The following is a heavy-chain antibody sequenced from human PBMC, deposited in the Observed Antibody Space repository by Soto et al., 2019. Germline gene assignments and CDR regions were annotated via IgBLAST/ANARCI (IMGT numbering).Heavy chain of an antibody. V-gene: IGHV1-2*02. D-gene: IGHD6-13*01. CDR3: VRSLATAGL. CDR1: GFTFTGYY. J-gene: IGHJ4*02. Sequence: QVQLVQSGAEVKKPGASVKVSCKASGFTFTGYYLHWVRQAPGQGLEWMGWITPNSGGTNYAQRFQGRVTMTRDTSISTAYMELSSLRSDDTAVYYCVRSLATAGLWGQGTLVTVSS. CDR2: ITPNSGGT.